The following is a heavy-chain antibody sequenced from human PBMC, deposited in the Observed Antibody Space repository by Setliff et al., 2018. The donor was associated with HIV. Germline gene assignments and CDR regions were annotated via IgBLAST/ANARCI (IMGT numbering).Heavy chain of an antibody. D-gene: IGHD3-10*01. CDR2: INHGGST. V-gene: IGHV4-34*04. CDR1: GGSFSGYY. Sequence: KTSETLSLTCAVYGGSFSGYYWTWIRQPPGKGLEWIGEINHGGSTNNNPSLKSRATMSVDTSKNQFSLRLSSVTAADTAAYYCARGRNYGSPYFYYMDVWANGTTVTVSS. CDR3: ARGRNYGSPYFYYMDV. J-gene: IGHJ6*03.